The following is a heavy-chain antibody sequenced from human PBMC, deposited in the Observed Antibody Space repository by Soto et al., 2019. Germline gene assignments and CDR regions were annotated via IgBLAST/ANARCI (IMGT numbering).Heavy chain of an antibody. D-gene: IGHD5-12*01. CDR3: ARALGMATMEFDY. V-gene: IGHV3-30-3*01. J-gene: IGHJ4*02. CDR1: GFTFSSYA. CDR2: ISYDGSNK. Sequence: HPGGSLRLSCAASGFTFSSYAMHWVRQAPGKGLEWVAVISYDGSNKYYADSVKGRFTISRDNSKNTLYLQMNSLRAEDTAVYYCARALGMATMEFDYWGQGTLVTVSS.